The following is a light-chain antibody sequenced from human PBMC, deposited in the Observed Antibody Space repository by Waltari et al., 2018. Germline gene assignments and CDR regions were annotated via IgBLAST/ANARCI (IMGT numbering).Light chain of an antibody. J-gene: IGLJ3*02. Sequence: QSVMTQPPSASATPGQRVIISCSGSSSNIGSNFVYWYQHFPGTAPKLPIYRNNQRPSGFQDRSSGSKSGPSAALAISWLRSEDEAGYYCAAWDDSLNGVVFGGGTKLTVL. CDR1: SSNIGSNF. CDR3: AAWDDSLNGVV. CDR2: RNN. V-gene: IGLV1-47*01.